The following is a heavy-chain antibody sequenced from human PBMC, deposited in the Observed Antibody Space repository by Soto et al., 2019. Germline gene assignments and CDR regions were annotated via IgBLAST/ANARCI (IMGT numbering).Heavy chain of an antibody. D-gene: IGHD1-1*01. J-gene: IGHJ4*02. CDR3: ARGSGIVALPGELEDVKYDY. CDR1: GQSFSGHS. Sequence: QVQLQQWGAGLVKPSETLSLSCAVYGQSFSGHSWAWIRQPPGKGLEWIGEINESGSTYYNPSLKSRFPISTDTSKNQFSLKLSSVSAADTAAYFCARGSGIVALPGELEDVKYDYWGQGTLVNVSS. V-gene: IGHV4-34*01. CDR2: INESGST.